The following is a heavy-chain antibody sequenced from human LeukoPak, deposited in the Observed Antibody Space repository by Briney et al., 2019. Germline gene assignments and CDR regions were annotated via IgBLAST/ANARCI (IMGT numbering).Heavy chain of an antibody. Sequence: GASVKVSCKASGYTFTGYYMHWVRQAPGQGLEWMGWINPNSGGTNYAQKFQGRVTMTRDTSISTAYMELSRLRSDDTAVYYCVRDPGSMITFGGVIEQYNWFDPWGQGTLVTVSS. J-gene: IGHJ5*02. D-gene: IGHD3-16*02. CDR3: VRDPGSMITFGGVIEQYNWFDP. V-gene: IGHV1-2*02. CDR2: INPNSGGT. CDR1: GYTFTGYY.